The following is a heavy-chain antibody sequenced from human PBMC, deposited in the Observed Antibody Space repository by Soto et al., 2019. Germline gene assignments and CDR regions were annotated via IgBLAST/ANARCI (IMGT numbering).Heavy chain of an antibody. CDR2: TYYRSKWYN. CDR1: GDSVSSNSAA. CDR3: ARGRGLELRGSYYYYMDV. V-gene: IGHV6-1*01. J-gene: IGHJ6*03. Sequence: SQTLSLTCAISGDSVSSNSAAWNWIRQSPSRGLEWLGRTYYRSKWYNDYAVSVKSRITINPDTSKNQFSLQLNSVTPEDTAVYYCARGRGLELRGSYYYYMDVWGKGTTVTVSS. D-gene: IGHD1-7*01.